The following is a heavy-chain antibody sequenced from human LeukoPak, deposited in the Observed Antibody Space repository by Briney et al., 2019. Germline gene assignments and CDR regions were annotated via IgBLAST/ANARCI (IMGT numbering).Heavy chain of an antibody. CDR2: TSWNSGSI. V-gene: IGHV3-9*01. D-gene: IGHD6-13*01. J-gene: IGHJ4*02. Sequence: GGSLRLSCAASGFTFDDYAMHWVRHAPGKGLEWVSGTSWNSGSIGYADSVKGRFTISRDNAKNSLYLQMNSLRAEDTALYYCAKDQRAAAGGARYYYFDFWGQGTRVSVSS. CDR3: AKDQRAAAGGARYYYFDF. CDR1: GFTFDDYA.